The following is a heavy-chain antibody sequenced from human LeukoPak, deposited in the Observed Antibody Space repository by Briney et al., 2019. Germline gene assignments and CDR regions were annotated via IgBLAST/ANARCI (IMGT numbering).Heavy chain of an antibody. J-gene: IGHJ6*03. D-gene: IGHD3-16*02. CDR3: ATASEDYVWGSYRLSYYMDV. CDR2: FDPEDGET. V-gene: IGHV1-24*01. Sequence: ASVKVSCTVSGYTLTELSMHWVRQAPGKGLEWMGGFDPEDGETIYAQKFQGRVTMTEDTSTDTAYMELSSLRSEDTAVYYCATASEDYVWGSYRLSYYMDVWGKGTTVTVSS. CDR1: GYTLTELS.